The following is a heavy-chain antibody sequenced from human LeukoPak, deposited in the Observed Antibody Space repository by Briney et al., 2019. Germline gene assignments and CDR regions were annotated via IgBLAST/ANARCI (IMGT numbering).Heavy chain of an antibody. CDR3: ARVQAAGTRYYYYHYGMDV. Sequence: SETLSLTCAVYGGSFSGYYWSWIRQPPGKGLEWIGEINHSGSTNYNPSLKSRVTISVDTSKNQFSLKLSSVTAADTAVYYCARVQAAGTRYYYYHYGMDVWGQGTTVTVSS. CDR1: GGSFSGYY. V-gene: IGHV4-34*01. D-gene: IGHD6-13*01. CDR2: INHSGST. J-gene: IGHJ6*02.